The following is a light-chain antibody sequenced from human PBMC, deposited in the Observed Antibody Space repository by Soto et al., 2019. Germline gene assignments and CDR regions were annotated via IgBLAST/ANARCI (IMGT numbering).Light chain of an antibody. V-gene: IGKV1-5*03. CDR2: MAS. CDR1: QSISTW. CDR3: QQYNVYWT. J-gene: IGKJ1*01. Sequence: DIQMTQSPSTVSASVGDRVTITCRASQSISTWLAWYQQRPGKTPKLLMYMASVLESGVPSRCSGSGSGTEFTPTISRLQHEDFATYYCQQYNVYWTFGQGTKVEIK.